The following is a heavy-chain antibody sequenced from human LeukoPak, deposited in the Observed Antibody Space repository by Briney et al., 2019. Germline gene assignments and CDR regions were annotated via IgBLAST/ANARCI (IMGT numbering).Heavy chain of an antibody. CDR2: ISGIGGST. D-gene: IGHD3-3*01. CDR1: FTFXXXX. Sequence: FTFXXXXXXWXGXXXXKXXXXVXAISGIGGSTYYADSRKGGFTIYRDNYKKRVYMQMKRQRGEDTAVYYCAKDQPRAWETIFWRSDWGQGTLVTVSS. CDR3: AKDQPRAWETIFWRSD. J-gene: IGHJ4*02. V-gene: IGHV3-23*01.